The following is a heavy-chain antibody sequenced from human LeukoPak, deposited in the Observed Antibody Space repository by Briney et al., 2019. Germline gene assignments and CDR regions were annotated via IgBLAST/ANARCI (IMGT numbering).Heavy chain of an antibody. J-gene: IGHJ4*02. V-gene: IGHV1-69*11. CDR3: AIVRIAASRGSGFDY. D-gene: IGHD6-6*01. CDR2: IIPIIGTA. Sequence: GASVKVSCKASGGTFSSYAISWVRQAPRQGLEWMGRIIPIIGTANYAQKFQGRVTMTADESSSTAYRGLSSLRSEDTSVYYCAIVRIAASRGSGFDYWGQRTLVTVSS. CDR1: GGTFSSYA.